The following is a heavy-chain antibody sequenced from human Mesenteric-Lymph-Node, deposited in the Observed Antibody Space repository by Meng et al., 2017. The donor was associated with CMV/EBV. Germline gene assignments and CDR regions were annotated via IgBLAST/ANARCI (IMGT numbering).Heavy chain of an antibody. CDR1: GFIFSSYA. CDR2: ISYDGSNK. J-gene: IGHJ5*02. V-gene: IGHV3-30*04. CDR3: ASQSGATTRSFINWFDP. D-gene: IGHD1-26*01. Sequence: GESLKISCEASGFIFSSYAMHWVRQAPGKGLEWVAVISYDGSNKYYTDSVKGRFTISRDNSKSTLYLQMNSLKTEDTAVYYCASQSGATTRSFINWFDPWGQGTLVTVSS.